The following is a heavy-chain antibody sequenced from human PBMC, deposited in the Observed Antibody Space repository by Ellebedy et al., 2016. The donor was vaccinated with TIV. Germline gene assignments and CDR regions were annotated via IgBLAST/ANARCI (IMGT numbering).Heavy chain of an antibody. CDR1: GYSFTSYW. CDR3: ARRQGPPYYYDSSRLPFDI. CDR2: IYPGDSDT. D-gene: IGHD3-22*01. Sequence: GESLKISCKGSGYSFTSYWIGWVRQMPGKGLEWMGIIYPGDSDTRYSPSFQGQVTISADKSISTAYLQWSSLKASDTAMYYCARRQGPPYYYDSSRLPFDIWGQGTMVTVSS. V-gene: IGHV5-51*01. J-gene: IGHJ3*02.